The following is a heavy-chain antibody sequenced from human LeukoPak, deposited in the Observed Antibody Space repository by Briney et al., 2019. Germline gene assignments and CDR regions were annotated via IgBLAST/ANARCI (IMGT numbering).Heavy chain of an antibody. Sequence: SGTLSLTCGVSGGSISTTNCWTLVRQPPGEGLEWIGEVHLSGRTHYNPSLESRVTMSVGMSENHISLRLTSVPAADTAVYYCAREGGPYRPLDYSGQGTLVTVSS. V-gene: IGHV4-4*02. CDR3: AREGGPYRPLDY. CDR2: VHLSGRT. CDR1: GGSISTTNC. J-gene: IGHJ4*02.